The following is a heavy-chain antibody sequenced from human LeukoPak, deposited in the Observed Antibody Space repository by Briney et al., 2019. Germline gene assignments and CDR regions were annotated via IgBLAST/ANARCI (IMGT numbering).Heavy chain of an antibody. D-gene: IGHD3-10*01. Sequence: GGSLRLSCTASGFTFGDYAMSWFRQAPGKGLEWVGFIRSKAYGGTTEYAASVKGRFTISRDDSKSIAYLQMNSLKTEDTAVYYCTGSPRGRFGEFGYWFDPWGQGTLVTVSS. CDR2: IRSKAYGGTT. J-gene: IGHJ5*02. CDR1: GFTFGDYA. V-gene: IGHV3-49*03. CDR3: TGSPRGRFGEFGYWFDP.